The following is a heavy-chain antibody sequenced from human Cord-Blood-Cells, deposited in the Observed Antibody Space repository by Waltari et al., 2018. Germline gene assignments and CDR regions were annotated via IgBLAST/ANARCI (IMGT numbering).Heavy chain of an antibody. CDR3: TSVYSGYAPY. Sequence: VQLVDSGGLSVQPGESLKLSCAASRVTSSGPATHWVRPASGKGLWLVGLIRSRANSYATPYAAAVKGRFTISRDDAKNTAYLQMNSLKTEDTAVYYCTSVYSGYAPYWCQGTLVTVSS. D-gene: IGHD5-12*01. V-gene: IGHV3-73*02. CDR2: IRSRANSYAT. CDR1: RVTSSGPA. J-gene: IGHJ4*02.